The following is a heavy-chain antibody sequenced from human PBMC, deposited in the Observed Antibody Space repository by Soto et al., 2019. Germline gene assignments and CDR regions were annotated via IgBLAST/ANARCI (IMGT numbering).Heavy chain of an antibody. CDR3: AREAAGTTKYDAFDI. Sequence: PGGSLRLSCAASGFTFSSYWMHWVRQAPGKGLVWVSRINSDGSSTSYADSVKGRFTISRDNAKNTLYLQMNSLRAEDTAAYYCAREAAGTTKYDAFDIWGQGTMVTVSS. J-gene: IGHJ3*02. CDR2: INSDGSST. V-gene: IGHV3-74*01. D-gene: IGHD6-13*01. CDR1: GFTFSSYW.